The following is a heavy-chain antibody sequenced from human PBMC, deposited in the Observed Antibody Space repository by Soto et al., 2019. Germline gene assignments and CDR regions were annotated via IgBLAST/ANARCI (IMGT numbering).Heavy chain of an antibody. Sequence: GESLKISCKGSGYSFTSYWIGWVRQMPGKGLEWMGIIYPGDSDTRYSPSFQGQVTISADKSISTAYLQWSSLKASDTAMYYCERHSSSWYDYYGMDVWGQGTTVTVYS. J-gene: IGHJ6*02. V-gene: IGHV5-51*01. D-gene: IGHD6-13*01. CDR2: IYPGDSDT. CDR1: GYSFTSYW. CDR3: ERHSSSWYDYYGMDV.